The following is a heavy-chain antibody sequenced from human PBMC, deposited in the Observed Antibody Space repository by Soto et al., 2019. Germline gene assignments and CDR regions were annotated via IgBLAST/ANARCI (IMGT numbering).Heavy chain of an antibody. D-gene: IGHD6-13*01. CDR1: GGSISSSSYY. J-gene: IGHJ4*02. CDR3: ARLTSSSWYYFDY. Sequence: QLQLQESGPGLVKPSETLSLTCTVSGGSISSSSYYWGWIRQPPGKGLEWIGSIYYSGSTYYNPSLKSRVTISVDTSKNQFSLNLSSVTAADTAVYYCARLTSSSWYYFDYWGQGTLVTVSS. CDR2: IYYSGST. V-gene: IGHV4-39*01.